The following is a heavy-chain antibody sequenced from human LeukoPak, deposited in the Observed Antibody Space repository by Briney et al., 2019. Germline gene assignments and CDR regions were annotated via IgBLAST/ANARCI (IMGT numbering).Heavy chain of an antibody. D-gene: IGHD1-26*01. CDR3: ARAVGATTFRSYYYYGMDV. V-gene: IGHV4-31*03. J-gene: IGHJ6*02. CDR2: IYYSGST. Sequence: SETLPLTCTVSGGSISSGGYYWSWIRQRPGKGLEWIGYIYYSGSTSYNPSLKSRVTISIDTSKNQFSLKLSSVTAADTAVYYCARAVGATTFRSYYYYGMDVWGQGTTVTVSS. CDR1: GGSISSGGYY.